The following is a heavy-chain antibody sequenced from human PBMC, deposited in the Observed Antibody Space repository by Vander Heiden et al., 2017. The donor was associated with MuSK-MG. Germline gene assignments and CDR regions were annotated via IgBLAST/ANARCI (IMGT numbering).Heavy chain of an antibody. V-gene: IGHV3-21*01. CDR2: ISSSSSYI. Sequence: EVQLVESGGGLVKPGGSLRLYCAASGFTVRSYSMNWVRQDPGKGLGWVSSISSSSSYIYYADSVKGRFTISRDNAKNSLYLQMNSLRAEDTAVYYCASPRAPDFDYWGQGTLVTVSS. CDR1: GFTVRSYS. J-gene: IGHJ4*02. CDR3: ASPRAPDFDY.